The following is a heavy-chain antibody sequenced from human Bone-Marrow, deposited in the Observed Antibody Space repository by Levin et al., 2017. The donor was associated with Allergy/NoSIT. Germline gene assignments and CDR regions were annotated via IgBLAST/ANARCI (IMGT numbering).Heavy chain of an antibody. Sequence: GGSLRLSCAASGSIFSSYGIHWVRQAPGKGLEWVAFISHDGSNKDYLDSVKGRFSVSRDNSKNMVSLQMSSLGADDTAVYFCAKEYFFFDVSGYFDSWGQGTLVTVSA. CDR1: GSIFSSYG. D-gene: IGHD1-26*01. J-gene: IGHJ4*02. CDR3: AKEYFFFDVSGYFDS. CDR2: ISHDGSNK. V-gene: IGHV3-30*18.